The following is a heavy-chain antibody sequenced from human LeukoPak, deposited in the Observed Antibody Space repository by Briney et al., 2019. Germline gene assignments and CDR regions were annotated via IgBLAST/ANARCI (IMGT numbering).Heavy chain of an antibody. CDR3: ARLLPDSGGMRWWGVDY. V-gene: IGHV4-31*03. D-gene: IGHD2-15*01. CDR2: IYYSGST. J-gene: IGHJ4*02. CDR1: GGSISSGGYY. Sequence: SETLSLTCTVSGGSISSGGYYWSWIRQHPGKGLEWIGYIYYSGSTYQNPSLKSRVTISVDTSKNQFSLKLRSVTAADTAVYYCARLLPDSGGMRWWGVDYWGQGTLVTVSS.